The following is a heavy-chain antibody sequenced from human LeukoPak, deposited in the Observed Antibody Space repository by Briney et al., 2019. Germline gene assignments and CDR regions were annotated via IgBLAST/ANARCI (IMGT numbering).Heavy chain of an antibody. J-gene: IGHJ4*02. CDR3: ARHLEYSSSWSSFDY. D-gene: IGHD6-6*01. CDR2: IYHSGST. Sequence: SETLSLTCAVSGYSISSGYYWGWIRQPPGKGLEWIGSIYHSGSTYYNPSLKSRVTISVDTSKNQFSLKLSSVTAADTAVYYCARHLEYSSSWSSFDYWGQGTLVTVSS. CDR1: GYSISSGYY. V-gene: IGHV4-38-2*01.